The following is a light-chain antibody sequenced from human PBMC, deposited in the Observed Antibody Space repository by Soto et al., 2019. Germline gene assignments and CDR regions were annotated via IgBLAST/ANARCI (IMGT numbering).Light chain of an antibody. V-gene: IGLV5-45*03. J-gene: IGLJ2*01. CDR1: SGINVGTYR. CDR2: YKSDSDK. CDR3: MIWHSSASV. Sequence: QPVLTQPSSLSASPGESASLTCTLRSGINVGTYRIYWYQQKPGSPPQYLLRYKSDSDKQQGSGVPSRFSGSKDASANAGIFLISGLQSEDEADYCCMIWHSSASVFGGGTKVTVL.